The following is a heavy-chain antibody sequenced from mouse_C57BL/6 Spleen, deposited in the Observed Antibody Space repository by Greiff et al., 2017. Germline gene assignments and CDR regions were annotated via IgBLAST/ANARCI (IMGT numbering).Heavy chain of an antibody. CDR1: GYTFTSYW. V-gene: IGHV1-69*01. D-gene: IGHD2-3*01. Sequence: QVQLQQPGAELVMPGASVKLSCKASGYTFTSYWMHWVKQRPGQGLEWIGEIDPSDSYTNYNQKFKGKSTLTVDKSSSTAYMQLSSLTSEDSAVYYCARDGDDGRTKAYFDVWGKGTTVTVSS. CDR3: ARDGDDGRTKAYFDV. J-gene: IGHJ1*03. CDR2: IDPSDSYT.